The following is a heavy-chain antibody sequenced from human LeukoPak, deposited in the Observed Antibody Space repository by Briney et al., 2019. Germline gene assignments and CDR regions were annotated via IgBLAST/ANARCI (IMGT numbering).Heavy chain of an antibody. CDR2: VHNVGST. V-gene: IGHV4-39*01. D-gene: IGHD6-19*01. J-gene: IGHJ4*02. Sequence: SETLSLTCTVSGVSTTNGIYYWAWIRQSPGKGLEWIGSVHNVGSTYYNLSLRSHVTMSIDTSKNQFSLRLNSVTAADTAVYYCARHAEYNSGWHFYLDHWDQGILVTVSS. CDR3: ARHAEYNSGWHFYLDH. CDR1: GVSTTNGIYY.